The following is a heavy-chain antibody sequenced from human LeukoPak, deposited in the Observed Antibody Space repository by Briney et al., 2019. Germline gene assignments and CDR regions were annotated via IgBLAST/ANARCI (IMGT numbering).Heavy chain of an antibody. Sequence: GGSLRLSCAASGFTFSDYYMSWIRQAPGKGLEWVSYISSSGSTIYYADSVKGRFTISRDNAKNSLYLQMNSLRAEDTAVYYCAREPATVTTGEDFDYWGQGTLVTVSS. CDR2: ISSSGSTI. J-gene: IGHJ4*02. V-gene: IGHV3-11*01. CDR3: AREPATVTTGEDFDY. CDR1: GFTFSDYY. D-gene: IGHD4-11*01.